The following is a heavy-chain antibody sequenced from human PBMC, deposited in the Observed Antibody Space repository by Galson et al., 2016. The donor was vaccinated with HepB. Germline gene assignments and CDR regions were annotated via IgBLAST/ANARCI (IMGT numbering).Heavy chain of an antibody. D-gene: IGHD6-19*01. CDR1: GITFSPYA. Sequence: SLRLSCAASGITFSPYAMTWVRQAPGKGLEWVSFISAGGGSTKYVESVKGRFTISRDRSRNSRYLQMDNLRAEDTAVYYCANLAVASTDFWGQGTLVTVSS. CDR3: ANLAVASTDF. CDR2: ISAGGGST. J-gene: IGHJ4*02. V-gene: IGHV3-23*01.